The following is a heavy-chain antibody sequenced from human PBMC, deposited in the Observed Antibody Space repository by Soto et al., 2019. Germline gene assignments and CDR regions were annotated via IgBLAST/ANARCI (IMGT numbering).Heavy chain of an antibody. J-gene: IGHJ6*02. CDR1: GFTFSSYA. D-gene: IGHD1-1*01. CDR3: AKEGECTGTRGDYDGMDV. V-gene: IGHV3-23*01. CDR2: ISGSGGST. Sequence: EVQLLESGGGLVQPGGSLRLSCAASGFTFSSYAMSWVRQAPGKGLEWVSAISGSGGSTYYADSVKGRFTISRDNSKNTXHLQMNSRRAEDTAVYYCAKEGECTGTRGDYDGMDVWCQGTTVTVSS.